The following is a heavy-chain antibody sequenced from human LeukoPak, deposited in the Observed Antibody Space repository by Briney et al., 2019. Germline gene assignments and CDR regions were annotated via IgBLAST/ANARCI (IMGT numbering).Heavy chain of an antibody. CDR2: IYYSGST. CDR1: GGSISGYY. J-gene: IGHJ4*02. D-gene: IGHD3-22*01. CDR3: ARHYYDSSGYFYQDY. Sequence: SETLSLTCTVSGGSISGYYWSWIRQPPGRGLEWIGYIYYSGSTVYNPSLKSRVTISVDTSKNQFSLKLSSVTAADTAVYYCARHYYDSSGYFYQDYWGQGTLVTVSS. V-gene: IGHV4-59*08.